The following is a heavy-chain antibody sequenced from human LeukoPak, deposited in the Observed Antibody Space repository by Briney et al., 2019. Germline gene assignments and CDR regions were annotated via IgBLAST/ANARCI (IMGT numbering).Heavy chain of an antibody. CDR1: GSSINNYS. V-gene: IGHV4-59*01. CDR3: ARGRLGRQHASFFDS. J-gene: IGHJ4*02. Sequence: PSETLSLTCSVSGSSINNYSWNWIRQSPGKGLEWVGYIYYSGSTNYNPSLKSRVTISLDTSKNQFSLKLTSVTAADTAVYYCARGRLGRQHASFFDSWGQGTLVTVSS. CDR2: IYYSGST. D-gene: IGHD2-2*01.